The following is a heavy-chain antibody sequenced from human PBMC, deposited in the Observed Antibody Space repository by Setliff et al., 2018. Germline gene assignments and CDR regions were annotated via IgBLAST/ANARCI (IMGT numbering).Heavy chain of an antibody. V-gene: IGHV3-7*01. CDR2: IKQDESEK. Sequence: GGSLRLSCAASGFTFTNYWINWVRQAPGKGLEWVANIKQDESEKHYVGSVKGRFTISRDNSKNTLYLQMNSLRPEDTAVYYCARTCSGSGCYAGLESWGQGTPVTVSS. CDR1: GFTFTNYW. J-gene: IGHJ4*02. D-gene: IGHD2-15*01. CDR3: ARTCSGSGCYAGLES.